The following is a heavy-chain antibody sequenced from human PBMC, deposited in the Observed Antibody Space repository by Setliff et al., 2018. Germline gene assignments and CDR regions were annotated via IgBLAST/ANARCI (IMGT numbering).Heavy chain of an antibody. CDR3: ARMSGFQYIDV. CDR2: IYTSWST. J-gene: IGHJ6*03. D-gene: IGHD3-3*01. Sequence: PSENLSLTCTVSGDSISSRRNYWGWFRQPAGKELEWIGQIYTSWSTNYNPSLKSRVTISLDTSKNQFSLSLTSVTAEDTAVYYCARMSGFQYIDVWDKGTTVTVSS. V-gene: IGHV4-61*09. CDR1: GDSISSRRNY.